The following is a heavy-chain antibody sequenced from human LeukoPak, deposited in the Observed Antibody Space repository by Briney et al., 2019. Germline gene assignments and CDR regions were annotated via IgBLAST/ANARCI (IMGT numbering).Heavy chain of an antibody. CDR2: ISWNSGSI. CDR1: GFTFSGSA. D-gene: IGHD6-19*01. V-gene: IGHV3-9*03. Sequence: QPGGSLRLSCAASGFTFSGSAMHWVRQASGKGLEWVSGISWNSGSIGYADSVKGRFTISRDNAKNSLYLQMNSLRAEDMALYYCAKDMGIAVAGPFDYWGQGTLVTVSS. J-gene: IGHJ4*02. CDR3: AKDMGIAVAGPFDY.